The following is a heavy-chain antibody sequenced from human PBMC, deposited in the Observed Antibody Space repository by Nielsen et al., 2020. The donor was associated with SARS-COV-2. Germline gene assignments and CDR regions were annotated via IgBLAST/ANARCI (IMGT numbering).Heavy chain of an antibody. Sequence: SETLSLTCTVSGVSISSYYWSWIRQPPGKGLEWIGYIYYSGSTNYNPSLKSRVTISVDTSKNQFSLKLSSVTAADTAVYYCARGEAAAGINAFDIWGQGTMVTVSS. CDR3: ARGEAAAGINAFDI. V-gene: IGHV4-59*01. CDR1: GVSISSYY. D-gene: IGHD6-13*01. CDR2: IYYSGST. J-gene: IGHJ3*02.